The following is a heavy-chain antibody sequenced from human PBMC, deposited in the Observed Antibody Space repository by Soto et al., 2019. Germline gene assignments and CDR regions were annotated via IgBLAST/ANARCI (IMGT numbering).Heavy chain of an antibody. V-gene: IGHV3-15*01. D-gene: IGHD3-16*01. J-gene: IGHJ4*02. CDR2: IKSKTDGGTT. CDR1: GFTFSNAW. Sequence: KPGGSLRLSCAASGFTFSNAWMSWVRQAPGKGLEWVGRIKSKTDGGTTDYAAPVKGRFTISRDDSKNTLYLQMNSLKTEDTAVYYCTTVDYNVRLGLDYWGQGTLVTVSS. CDR3: TTVDYNVRLGLDY.